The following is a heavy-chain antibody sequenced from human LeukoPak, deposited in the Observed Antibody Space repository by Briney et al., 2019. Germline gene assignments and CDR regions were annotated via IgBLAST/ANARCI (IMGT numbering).Heavy chain of an antibody. CDR2: ISGSGGST. Sequence: GGSLRLSCAPSVFTLCSYAMSWVPDAPREGGGWGSDISGSGGSTYYADSVKRRFTISRDNYNNTLYLQMNSLRAEDTAVYHCAKDIMSIGPPFSGFDYWGEGTLVTVFS. CDR1: VFTLCSYA. D-gene: IGHD3-10*01. V-gene: IGHV3-23*01. J-gene: IGHJ4*02. CDR3: AKDIMSIGPPFSGFDY.